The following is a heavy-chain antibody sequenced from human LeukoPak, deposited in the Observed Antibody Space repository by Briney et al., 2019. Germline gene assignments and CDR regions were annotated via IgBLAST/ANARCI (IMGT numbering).Heavy chain of an antibody. Sequence: GGSLRLSCAASGFTVSDDYMSWVRQAPGKGLEWVSVIYSGGTTDYADSVKGRFTISRDNSKNTMYLQMNSLRAEDTAVYYCARAGVWATFDYWGQRTLVTVSS. CDR1: GFTVSDDY. CDR3: ARAGVWATFDY. D-gene: IGHD2-8*01. V-gene: IGHV3-66*01. J-gene: IGHJ4*02. CDR2: IYSGGTT.